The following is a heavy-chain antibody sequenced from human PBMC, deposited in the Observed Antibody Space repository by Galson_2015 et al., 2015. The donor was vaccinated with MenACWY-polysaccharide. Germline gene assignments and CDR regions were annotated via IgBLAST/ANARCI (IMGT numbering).Heavy chain of an antibody. V-gene: IGHV3-74*01. CDR2: IKTDGGST. J-gene: IGHJ3*01. CDR3: ARDPHCGAGCSIHDAFDV. CDR1: GFTFSSYW. Sequence: SLRLSCAASGFTFSSYWMHWVRQAPGEGLVWVSRIKTDGGSTSYADSVKGRFTVSRDNAKNTVYLQMNSLRVEDTAVYYCARDPHCGAGCSIHDAFDVWGQGTKVTVS. D-gene: IGHD2-21*02.